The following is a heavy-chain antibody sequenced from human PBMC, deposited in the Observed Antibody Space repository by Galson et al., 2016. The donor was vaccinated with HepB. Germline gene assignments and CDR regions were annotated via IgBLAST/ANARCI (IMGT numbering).Heavy chain of an antibody. Sequence: SLRLSCAASGFSFSSYTMGWVRQAPGKGLEWVSDVNQSGDRTYYADSVKGRFAISRDNSMNTLSLQMSSLRAEDTALYYCARGRITLVRGEAYYFDYWGQGTLVTVSS. V-gene: IGHV3-23*01. D-gene: IGHD3-10*01. CDR2: VNQSGDRT. CDR3: ARGRITLVRGEAYYFDY. J-gene: IGHJ4*02. CDR1: GFSFSSYT.